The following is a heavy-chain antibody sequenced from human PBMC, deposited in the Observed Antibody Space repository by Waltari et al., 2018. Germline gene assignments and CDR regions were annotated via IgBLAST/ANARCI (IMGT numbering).Heavy chain of an antibody. CDR2: IQEDGSEK. CDR1: GFTFGSYW. J-gene: IGHJ4*02. D-gene: IGHD6-13*01. V-gene: IGHV3-7*01. Sequence: EVQLVESGGGLVQPGGSLRLSCAASGFTFGSYWMSWVRQAPGKGLEWVANIQEDGSEKNYVDSVKGRFTISRDNAKNSLYLQMNSLRAEDTAVYFCARDNSSSWYFFDYWGQGT. CDR3: ARDNSSSWYFFDY.